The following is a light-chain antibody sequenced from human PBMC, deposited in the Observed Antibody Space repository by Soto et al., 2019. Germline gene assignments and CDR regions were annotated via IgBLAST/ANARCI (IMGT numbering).Light chain of an antibody. Sequence: EIVLTQSPATLSLSPGERATLSCRASQSVSSYLAWYQQKPGQAPRLLIYDASNRATGIPARFSGSRSGIDVTLTISSLEAEDFAVYYFQQRSNWPPEFTFGPGTKVDIK. J-gene: IGKJ3*01. CDR2: DAS. CDR3: QQRSNWPPEFT. V-gene: IGKV3-11*01. CDR1: QSVSSY.